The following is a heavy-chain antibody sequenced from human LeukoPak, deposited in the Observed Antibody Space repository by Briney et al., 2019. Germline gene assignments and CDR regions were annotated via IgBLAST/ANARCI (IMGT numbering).Heavy chain of an antibody. J-gene: IGHJ4*02. CDR1: GYTFTSYY. CDR3: ASDEGATEDALDY. CDR2: INPSGGST. D-gene: IGHD1-26*01. V-gene: IGHV1-46*01. Sequence: ASVKVSCKASGYTFTSYYMHWVRQAPGQGLEWMGIINPSGGSTSYAQKFQGRVTMTRDTSTSTVYMELSSLRSKDTAVYYCASDEGATEDALDYWGQGTLVTVSS.